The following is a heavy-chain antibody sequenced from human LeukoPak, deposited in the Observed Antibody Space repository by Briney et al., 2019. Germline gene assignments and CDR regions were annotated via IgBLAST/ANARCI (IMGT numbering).Heavy chain of an antibody. D-gene: IGHD4-17*01. J-gene: IGHJ4*02. Sequence: SETLSLTCTVSGGSISSSSYYWGWIRQPPGKGLEWIGSIYYSGSTYYNPSLKSRVTISVDTSKNQFSLKLSSVTAADTAVYYCASLEMTTVTTPGRDRNNDYWGQGTLVTVSS. CDR2: IYYSGST. V-gene: IGHV4-39*07. CDR3: ASLEMTTVTTPGRDRNNDY. CDR1: GGSISSSSYY.